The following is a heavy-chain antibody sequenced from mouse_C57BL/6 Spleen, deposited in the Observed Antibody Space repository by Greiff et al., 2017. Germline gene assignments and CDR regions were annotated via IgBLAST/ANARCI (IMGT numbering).Heavy chain of an antibody. Sequence: QVQLKQPGAELVKPGASVKLSCKASGYTFTNYWMHWVKQRPGQGLEWIGMIHPNSGSTNYNENFKSKATLTVDKSSSTAYMQLSSLTSEDSAVYYCARERDYAMDYWGQGTSVTVSS. CDR2: IHPNSGST. J-gene: IGHJ4*01. CDR3: ARERDYAMDY. V-gene: IGHV1-64*01. CDR1: GYTFTNYW.